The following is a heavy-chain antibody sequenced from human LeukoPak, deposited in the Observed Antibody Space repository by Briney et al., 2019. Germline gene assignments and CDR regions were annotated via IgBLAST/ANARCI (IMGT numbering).Heavy chain of an antibody. D-gene: IGHD5-24*01. V-gene: IGHV1-2*02. Sequence: GASVKVSRKASGYTFTGYYMHWVRQAPGQGLEWMGWINPNSGGTNYAQKFQGRVTMTRDTSIGTAYMELSRLRSDDTAVYYCARGELSGKERWLQFIWGQGTLVTVSS. J-gene: IGHJ4*02. CDR3: ARGELSGKERWLQFI. CDR1: GYTFTGYY. CDR2: INPNSGGT.